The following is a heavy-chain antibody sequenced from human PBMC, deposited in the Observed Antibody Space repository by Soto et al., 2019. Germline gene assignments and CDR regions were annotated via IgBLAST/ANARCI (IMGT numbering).Heavy chain of an antibody. CDR2: INPSGGST. D-gene: IGHD6-13*01. J-gene: IGHJ6*03. CDR1: GYTFTSYY. Sequence: ASVKVSCKASGYTFTSYYMHWVRQAPGQGLEWMGIINPSGGSTGYAQKFQGRVTMTGDTSTSTVNMELSSLRSEDTAVYYCARDGQQQLVGESVAYYYMDVWGKGTTVTVSS. V-gene: IGHV1-46*03. CDR3: ARDGQQQLVGESVAYYYMDV.